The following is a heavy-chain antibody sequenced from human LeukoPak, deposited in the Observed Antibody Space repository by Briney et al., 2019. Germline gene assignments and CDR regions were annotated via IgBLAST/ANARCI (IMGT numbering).Heavy chain of an antibody. CDR1: GGSISSGSYY. CDR2: IYTSGST. V-gene: IGHV4-61*02. CDR3: ASRIAAGGLDY. D-gene: IGHD6-13*01. Sequence: SETLSLTCTVSGGSISSGSYYWSWIWQPAGKGLEWIGRIYTSGSTNYNPSLKSRVTISVDTSKNQFSLKLSSVTAADTAVYYCASRIAAGGLDYWGQGTLVTVSS. J-gene: IGHJ4*02.